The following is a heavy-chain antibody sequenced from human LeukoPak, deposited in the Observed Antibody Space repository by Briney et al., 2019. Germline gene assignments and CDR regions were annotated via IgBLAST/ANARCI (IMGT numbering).Heavy chain of an antibody. CDR1: GYTFTSSA. Sequence: ASVKVSCKASGYTFTSSALNWVRQAPGQGLEWMGWINTNTGNPTYAQGFTGRFVFSLDTSVSTAYLHISSLEAEDTAIYYCATDLKKGDSGCFDYWGQGTLVTVSP. D-gene: IGHD6-19*01. J-gene: IGHJ4*02. CDR2: INTNTGNP. V-gene: IGHV7-4-1*02. CDR3: ATDLKKGDSGCFDY.